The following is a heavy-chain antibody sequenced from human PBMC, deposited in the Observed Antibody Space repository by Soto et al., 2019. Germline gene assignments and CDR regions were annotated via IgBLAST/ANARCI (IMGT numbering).Heavy chain of an antibody. Sequence: SGPTLVNPTQTLTLTCTFSGFSLSTSGMCVSWIRKPPGKALEWLALIDWDDDKYYSTSLKTRLTISKDTSKNQVVLTMTNMDPVDTATYYCARGESYYDILTGYQSDAFDIWGQGTMVTVSS. D-gene: IGHD3-9*01. CDR1: GFSLSTSGMC. J-gene: IGHJ3*02. V-gene: IGHV2-70*01. CDR3: ARGESYYDILTGYQSDAFDI. CDR2: IDWDDDK.